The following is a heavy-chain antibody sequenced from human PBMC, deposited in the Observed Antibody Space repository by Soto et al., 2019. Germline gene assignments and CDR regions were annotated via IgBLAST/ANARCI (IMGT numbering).Heavy chain of an antibody. CDR3: ARDQRYSGPFDD. CDR1: WFSFSSDW. J-gene: IGHJ4*02. D-gene: IGHD6-19*01. V-gene: IGHV3-7*01. Sequence: EVQLEESGGGWVQPGGSLRLSCAASWFSFSSDWMSWVRQAPGKGPEWVAIVSSNGGDKTYADSVKGRFTISRDNAENSLFLQLNSLRADDTALYYCARDQRYSGPFDDWGQGALVTVSS. CDR2: VSSNGGDK.